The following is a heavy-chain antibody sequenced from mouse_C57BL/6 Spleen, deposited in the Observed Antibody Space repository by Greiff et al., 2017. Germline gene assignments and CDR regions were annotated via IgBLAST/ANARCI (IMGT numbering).Heavy chain of an antibody. Sequence: VHVKQSGAELVRPGASVKLSCTASGFNIKDYYMHWVKQRPEQGLEWIGRIDPEDGDTEYAPKFQGKATMTADTSSTTAYLQLSSLPSEDTAVYYCTTTVVAHWYFDVWGTGTTVTVSS. J-gene: IGHJ1*03. D-gene: IGHD1-1*01. CDR3: TTTVVAHWYFDV. CDR2: IDPEDGDT. V-gene: IGHV14-1*01. CDR1: GFNIKDYY.